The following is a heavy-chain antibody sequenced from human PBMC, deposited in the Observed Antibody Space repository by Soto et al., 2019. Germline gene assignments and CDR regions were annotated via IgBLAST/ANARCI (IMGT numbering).Heavy chain of an antibody. J-gene: IGHJ4*02. CDR1: GGSISSYY. V-gene: IGHV4-59*01. CDR3: ARGLGYRPNNFDY. Sequence: SETLSLTCTVSGGSISSYYWSWIRQPPGKGLEWIGYIYYSGSTNYNPSLTSRVTISVDTSKNQFSLKLSSVTAADTAVYYCARGLGYRPNNFDYWGQGTLVTVSS. D-gene: IGHD5-18*01. CDR2: IYYSGST.